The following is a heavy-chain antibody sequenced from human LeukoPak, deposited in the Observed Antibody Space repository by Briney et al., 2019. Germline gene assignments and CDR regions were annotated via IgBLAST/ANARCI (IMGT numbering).Heavy chain of an antibody. CDR1: GFTFSSYP. Sequence: GGSLRLSCAASGFTFSSYPMNWVRQAPGKGLEWVSYITSRGSTIYYADSVRGRFTISRDNAKNSLYLQMSSLRAEDTAVYYCARVQYFDYWGQGTLVTVSS. J-gene: IGHJ4*02. V-gene: IGHV3-48*04. CDR3: ARVQYFDY. CDR2: ITSRGSTI.